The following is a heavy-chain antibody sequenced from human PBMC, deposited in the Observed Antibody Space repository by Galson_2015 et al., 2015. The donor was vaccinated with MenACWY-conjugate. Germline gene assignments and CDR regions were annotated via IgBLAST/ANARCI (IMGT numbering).Heavy chain of an antibody. CDR3: AKDRGYCSSSSCYWDS. D-gene: IGHD2-2*01. CDR1: GFTFSNYA. V-gene: IGHV3-23*01. CDR2: ISGSGGST. Sequence: SLRLSCAASGFTFSNYAMSWVRQAPGKGLEWVSGISGSGGSTFYADSVKGRFTISRDNSKNTLYLQMSSLRAEDTAVYYCAKDRGYCSSSSCYWDSWGQGTLVPVSS. J-gene: IGHJ4*02.